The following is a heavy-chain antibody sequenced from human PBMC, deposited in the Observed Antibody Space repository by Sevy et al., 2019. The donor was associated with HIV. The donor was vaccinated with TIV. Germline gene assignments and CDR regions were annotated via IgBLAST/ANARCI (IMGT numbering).Heavy chain of an antibody. V-gene: IGHV3-30*04. J-gene: IGHJ6*02. Sequence: GGSLRLSCAASGFTFSSYAMHWVRQAPGKGLEWVAVISYDGSNKYYADSVKGRFTISRDNSKNTLYLQMNSLRAEDTAVYYCARDRGGDMVVVPNGMDVWGQGTTVTVSS. D-gene: IGHD2-2*01. CDR3: ARDRGGDMVVVPNGMDV. CDR1: GFTFSSYA. CDR2: ISYDGSNK.